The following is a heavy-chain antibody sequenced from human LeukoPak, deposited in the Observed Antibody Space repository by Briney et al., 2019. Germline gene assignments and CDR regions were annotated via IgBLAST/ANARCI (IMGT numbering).Heavy chain of an antibody. CDR1: GGSISSGSYY. V-gene: IGHV4-61*02. CDR3: ARDSAHFWSGYAFDI. J-gene: IGHJ3*02. D-gene: IGHD3-3*02. Sequence: PSETLSLTCTVSGGSISSGSYYWSWIRQPAGKGLEWMGRIYTSGSTNYNPSLKSRVTISVDTSKNQFSLKLSSVTAADTAVYYCARDSAHFWSGYAFDIWGQGTMVTVSS. CDR2: IYTSGST.